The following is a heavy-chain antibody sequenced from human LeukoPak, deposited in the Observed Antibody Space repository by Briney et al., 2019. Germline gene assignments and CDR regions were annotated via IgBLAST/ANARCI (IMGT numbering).Heavy chain of an antibody. D-gene: IGHD5-12*01. CDR2: IYYSGST. Sequence: SETLSLTCTVSGGSISSYYWSWIRQPPGKGLEWIGYIYYSGSTNYNPSLKSRVTILVDTSKNQFSPKLSSVTAADTAVYYCARLRGYSGYDQSMDVWGKGTTVTISS. J-gene: IGHJ6*04. V-gene: IGHV4-59*01. CDR1: GGSISSYY. CDR3: ARLRGYSGYDQSMDV.